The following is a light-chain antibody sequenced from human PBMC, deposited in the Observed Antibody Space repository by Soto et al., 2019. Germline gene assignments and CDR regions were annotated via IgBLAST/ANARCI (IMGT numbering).Light chain of an antibody. CDR3: QQYGSSPPYT. CDR1: RSFSSSY. Sequence: EIVLTQSPDTVSLSPGERATLSCRASRSFSSSYLAWYQQKPGQAPRLLIYAASSRATGIPDRFSGSTSGTDCTITISRLEPEHSGVCCCQQYGSSPPYTFGQGTKLDI. J-gene: IGKJ2*01. V-gene: IGKV3-20*01. CDR2: AAS.